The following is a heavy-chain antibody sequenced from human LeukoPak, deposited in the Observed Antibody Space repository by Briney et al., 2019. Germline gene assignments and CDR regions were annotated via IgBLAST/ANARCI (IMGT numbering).Heavy chain of an antibody. Sequence: PGGSRRLSFAASGFTFSSYGRHGVRQAPGRGLEGGAVIWYEGSNKYYADSVKGRFTISRDNSKNTLYLQMNSLRAEDTAVYYCARSPGNIVVVPAAIYYYYYGMDVWGQGTTVTVSS. CDR1: GFTFSSYG. CDR2: IWYEGSNK. V-gene: IGHV3-33*01. CDR3: ARSPGNIVVVPAAIYYYYYGMDV. J-gene: IGHJ6*02. D-gene: IGHD2-2*01.